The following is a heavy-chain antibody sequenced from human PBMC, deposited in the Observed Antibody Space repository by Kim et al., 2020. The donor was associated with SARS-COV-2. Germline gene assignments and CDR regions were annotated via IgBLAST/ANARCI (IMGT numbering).Heavy chain of an antibody. Sequence: GGSLRLSCATSGFTFSAYDMNWVRRAPGKGLEWLSFITKSSTTIYYAKSVKGRFTISRDNAKNSLYLQMNSLRDKDSALYYCVRDRMGGAFDIWGQGTMVTVSS. J-gene: IGHJ3*02. D-gene: IGHD3-16*01. CDR3: VRDRMGGAFDI. CDR2: ITKSSTTI. CDR1: GFTFSAYD. V-gene: IGHV3-48*02.